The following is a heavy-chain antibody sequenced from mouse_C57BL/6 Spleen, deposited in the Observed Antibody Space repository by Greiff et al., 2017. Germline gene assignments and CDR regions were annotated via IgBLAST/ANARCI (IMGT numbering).Heavy chain of an antibody. D-gene: IGHD2-3*01. V-gene: IGHV1-76*01. CDR1: GYTFTDYY. J-gene: IGHJ3*01. Sequence: QVQLQQSGAELVRPGASVKLSCKASGYTFTDYYINWVKQRPGQGLEWIARIYPGSGNTYYNEKFKGKATLTAEKSSSTAYMQLSILTSEDSAVYFCARDGYSPWFAYWGQGTLVTVSA. CDR2: IYPGSGNT. CDR3: ARDGYSPWFAY.